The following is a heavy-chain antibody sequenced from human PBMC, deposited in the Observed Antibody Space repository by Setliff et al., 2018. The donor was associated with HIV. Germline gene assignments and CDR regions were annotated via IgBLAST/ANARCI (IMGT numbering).Heavy chain of an antibody. CDR2: IFHSGIT. D-gene: IGHD6-13*01. CDR1: GGTISSGGSY. J-gene: IGHJ4*02. Sequence: SETLSLTCTVSGGTISSGGSYWTWIRQYPGKGLEWIGYIFHSGITYSNPTLKSRVTMSIDTSKNQFSLKLSSVTAADTAVYSCAREGQQLVRGPYFDYWGQGTLVTVSS. V-gene: IGHV4-31*03. CDR3: AREGQQLVRGPYFDY.